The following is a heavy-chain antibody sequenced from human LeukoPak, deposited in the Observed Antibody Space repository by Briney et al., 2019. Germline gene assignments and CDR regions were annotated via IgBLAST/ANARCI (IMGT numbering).Heavy chain of an antibody. CDR2: IYYSGST. V-gene: IGHV4-59*01. Sequence: SETMSLTCTVSGGSISSYYWSWIRQPPGKGLEWIGYIYYSGSTNYNPSLKGRVTISVETSKNEFSLKLRSVTAADTAVYYCARVTGYRIEDYFDYWGQGTLVTVSS. D-gene: IGHD6-13*01. CDR3: ARVTGYRIEDYFDY. J-gene: IGHJ4*02. CDR1: GGSISSYY.